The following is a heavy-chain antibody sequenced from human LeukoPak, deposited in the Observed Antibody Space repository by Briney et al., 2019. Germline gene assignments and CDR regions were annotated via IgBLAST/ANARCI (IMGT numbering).Heavy chain of an antibody. CDR3: ARLPTYCSSTSCYLDY. CDR1: GFKFWNNG. Sequence: GGSLRLSCAASGFKFWNNGMHWVRQAPGKGLEWVAAIWYDGSHEFYADSVKGRFTISRDNSKNTLYLQMNSLRAEDTAVYYCARLPTYCSSTSCYLDYWGQGTLVTVSS. V-gene: IGHV3-33*01. D-gene: IGHD2-2*01. J-gene: IGHJ4*02. CDR2: IWYDGSHE.